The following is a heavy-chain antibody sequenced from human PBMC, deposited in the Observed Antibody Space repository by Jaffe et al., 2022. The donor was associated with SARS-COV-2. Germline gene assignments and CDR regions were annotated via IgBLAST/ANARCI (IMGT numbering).Heavy chain of an antibody. CDR1: GGSISSSSYY. V-gene: IGHV4-39*01. CDR2: IYYSGST. Sequence: QLQLQESGPGLVKPSETLSLTCTVSGGSISSSSYYWGWIRQPPGKGLEWIGSIYYSGSTYYNPSLKSRVTISVDTSKNQFSLKLSSVTAADTAVYYCARRGSSYGMDVWGQGTTVTVSS. CDR3: ARRGSSYGMDV. J-gene: IGHJ6*02.